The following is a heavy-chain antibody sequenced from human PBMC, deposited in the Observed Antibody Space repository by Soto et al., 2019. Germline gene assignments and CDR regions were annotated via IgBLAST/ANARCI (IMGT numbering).Heavy chain of an antibody. J-gene: IGHJ4*02. V-gene: IGHV3-23*01. CDR2: LSGSGTST. CDR1: GFSFVNYA. Sequence: HPGGSLRLSCAASGFSFVNYAMNWVRQAPGKGLEWVSGLSGSGTSTYYADSVKGRFTISRDNSRVTLFLQMNSLTADDTAVYYCAKATTNGGWFNPFDSWGQGALVTVSS. CDR3: AKATTNGGWFNPFDS. D-gene: IGHD6-19*01.